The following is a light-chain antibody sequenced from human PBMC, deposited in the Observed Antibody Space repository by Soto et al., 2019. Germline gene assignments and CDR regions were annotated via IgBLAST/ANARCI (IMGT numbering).Light chain of an antibody. J-gene: IGKJ4*01. V-gene: IGKV3-11*01. CDR2: DAS. CDR1: ERISRS. Sequence: DNVLTQSPATLSLSPGNRVTLSCRANERISRSLAWYQERPGQRPRILIYDASFRATGIPERFSGSGSGPDFTLTISSLEPEDVAVYYCRQYGRSLGFAFGGGTKVDI. CDR3: RQYGRSLGFA.